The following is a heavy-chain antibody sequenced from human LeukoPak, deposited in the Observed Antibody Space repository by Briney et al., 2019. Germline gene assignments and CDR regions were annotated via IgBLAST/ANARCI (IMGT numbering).Heavy chain of an antibody. CDR2: VNRDGSET. V-gene: IGHV3-7*03. Sequence: GGSLRLSCAASGFALSSHWMTWVRQVPGRGPEWVAKVNRDGSETYYLDSVKGRFTISKDNAKNSLYLQMNSLRAEDTALYHCARNNGMDVWGQGTTVIVSS. CDR1: GFALSSHW. J-gene: IGHJ6*02. CDR3: ARNNGMDV.